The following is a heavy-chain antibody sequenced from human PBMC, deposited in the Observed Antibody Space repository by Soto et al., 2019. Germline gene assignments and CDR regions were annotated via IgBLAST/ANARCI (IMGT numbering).Heavy chain of an antibody. CDR1: GGSISSSSYY. CDR3: ARSFGQLVTGYYYYMDV. V-gene: IGHV4-39*01. D-gene: IGHD6-6*01. J-gene: IGHJ6*03. Sequence: SETLSLTCTVSGGSISSSSYYWGWIRQPPGKGLEWIGSIYYSGSTYYNPSLKSRVTISVNTSKNQFSLKLSSVTAADTAVYYCARSFGQLVTGYYYYMDVWGKGTTVTVSS. CDR2: IYYSGST.